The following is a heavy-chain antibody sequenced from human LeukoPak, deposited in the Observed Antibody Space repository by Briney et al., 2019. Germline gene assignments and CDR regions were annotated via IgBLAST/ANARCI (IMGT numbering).Heavy chain of an antibody. CDR3: ARDRILTGYDAFDI. CDR2: ISSSGSTI. CDR1: GFTFSDYY. J-gene: IGHJ3*02. Sequence: GGSLRLSCAASGFTFSDYYMSWIRQAPGKGLEWVSYISSSGSTIYYADSVKGRFTISRDNAKNSLYLQMNSLRAEDTAVYYCARDRILTGYDAFDIWGQGTMVTVSS. V-gene: IGHV3-11*01. D-gene: IGHD3-9*01.